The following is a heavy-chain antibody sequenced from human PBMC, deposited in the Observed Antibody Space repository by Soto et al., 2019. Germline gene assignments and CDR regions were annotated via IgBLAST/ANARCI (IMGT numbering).Heavy chain of an antibody. CDR1: GFSFSKAW. V-gene: IGHV3-15*01. D-gene: IGHD3-3*01. CDR2: IKNKTDGGIT. CDR3: ITDPYYDFWSGYHFDY. J-gene: IGHJ4*02. Sequence: EAHLVQSGGGLVKPGGSLRLSCAASGFSFSKAWMSWVRLTPGKGLEWVGRIKNKTDGGITDYPAPVRDRFTISRDDSGSTLYLQMNSLKTEDTAVYYCITDPYYDFWSGYHFDYWGQGTLVTVSS.